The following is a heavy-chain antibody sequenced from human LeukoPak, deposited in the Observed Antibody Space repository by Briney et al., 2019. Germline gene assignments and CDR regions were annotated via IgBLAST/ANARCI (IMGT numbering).Heavy chain of an antibody. J-gene: IGHJ4*02. CDR1: GFTFSGYA. V-gene: IGHV3-23*01. CDR2: ISGSGGST. D-gene: IGHD4-17*01. CDR3: AKVKSATTVTTFTDY. Sequence: GRSLRLSCAASGFTFSGYAMSWVRQAPGKGLEWVSAISGSGGSTYYADSVKGRFTISRDNSKNTLYLQMNSLRAGDTAVYYCAKVKSATTVTTFTDYWGQGTLVTVSS.